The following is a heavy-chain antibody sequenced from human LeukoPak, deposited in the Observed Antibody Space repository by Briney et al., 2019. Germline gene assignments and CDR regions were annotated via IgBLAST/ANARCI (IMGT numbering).Heavy chain of an antibody. J-gene: IGHJ5*02. CDR1: GYTLTELS. CDR2: FNPEDGET. CDR3: AYIPRYCGGDCYSNWFDP. Sequence: ASVKVSCKVSGYTLTELSMYWVRQAPAKGLEWMGGFNPEDGETIYVQKFQGRVTMTEDTSTDTAYMEQSSLRSEDTAVYYCAYIPRYCGGDCYSNWFDPWGQGTLVTVSS. V-gene: IGHV1-24*01. D-gene: IGHD2-21*02.